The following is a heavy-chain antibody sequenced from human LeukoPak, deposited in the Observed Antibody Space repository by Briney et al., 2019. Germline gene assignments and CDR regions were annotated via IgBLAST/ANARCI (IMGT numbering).Heavy chain of an antibody. CDR3: ARDSPSVAGTGGYFDL. D-gene: IGHD6-19*01. Sequence: SETLSLTCTVSGGSISSSSYYWSWIRQPPGKGLEWIGYIYYSGSTNYNPSLKSRVTISVDTSKNQFSLKLSSVTAADTAVYYCARDSPSVAGTGGYFDLWGRGTLVTVPS. V-gene: IGHV4-61*01. J-gene: IGHJ2*01. CDR1: GGSISSSSYY. CDR2: IYYSGST.